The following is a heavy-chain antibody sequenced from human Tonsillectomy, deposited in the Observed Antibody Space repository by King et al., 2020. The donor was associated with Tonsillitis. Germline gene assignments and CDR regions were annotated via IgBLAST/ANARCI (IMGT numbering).Heavy chain of an antibody. D-gene: IGHD2-2*01. Sequence: QLVQSGGGLLKPGRSLRLSCTAYGFTFGDYAMNWFRQAPGKGLEWVGFIRTKAYGGTTEYAASVKGRFTISRDDSKSIAYLQMNSVKTEDTAVYYCTRLCSITSCYAAFDIWGQGTMVTVSS. CDR2: IRTKAYGGTT. CDR3: TRLCSITSCYAAFDI. CDR1: GFTFGDYA. J-gene: IGHJ3*02. V-gene: IGHV3-49*05.